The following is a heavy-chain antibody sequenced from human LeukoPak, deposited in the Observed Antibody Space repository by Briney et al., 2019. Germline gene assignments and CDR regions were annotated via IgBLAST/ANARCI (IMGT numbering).Heavy chain of an antibody. V-gene: IGHV4-4*07. CDR1: RGSIRGYY. CDR3: ARESGSMRWFDP. J-gene: IGHJ5*02. Sequence: PSETLSLTCTASRGSIRGYYWSCIWQPAREGLGWVGRTSTSVNSNYNPSLVSRVTMSVDTSKNQFSLNLTSVTAADTAVYYCARESGSMRWFDPWGQGTLVTVSS. D-gene: IGHD6-25*01. CDR2: TSTSVNS.